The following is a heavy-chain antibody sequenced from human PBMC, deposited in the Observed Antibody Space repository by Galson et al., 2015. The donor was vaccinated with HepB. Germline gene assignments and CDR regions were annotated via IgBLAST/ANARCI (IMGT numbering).Heavy chain of an antibody. CDR3: ARTMIAAAGSSFPPRGMDV. J-gene: IGHJ6*02. D-gene: IGHD6-13*01. CDR2: IDPSDSYT. Sequence: QSGAEVKKPGESLRISCKGSGYSFTSYWISWVRQMPGKGLEWMGRIDPSDSYTNYSPSFQGHVTISADKSISTAYLQWSSLKASDTAMYYCARTMIAAAGSSFPPRGMDVWGQGTTVTVSS. V-gene: IGHV5-10-1*01. CDR1: GYSFTSYW.